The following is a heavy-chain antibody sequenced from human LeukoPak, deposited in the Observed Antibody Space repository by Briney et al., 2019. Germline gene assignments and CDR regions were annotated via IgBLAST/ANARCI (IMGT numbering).Heavy chain of an antibody. V-gene: IGHV4-34*01. CDR2: INHSGST. CDR1: GGSFSGYY. Sequence: SETLSLTCAVYGGSFSGYYWSWIRQPPGKGLEWIGEINHSGSTNYNPSLKSRVTISVDTSKNQFSLKLSSVTAADTAVYYCARGLDFWSGYRYYFDYWGQGTLVTVSS. D-gene: IGHD3-3*01. J-gene: IGHJ4*02. CDR3: ARGLDFWSGYRYYFDY.